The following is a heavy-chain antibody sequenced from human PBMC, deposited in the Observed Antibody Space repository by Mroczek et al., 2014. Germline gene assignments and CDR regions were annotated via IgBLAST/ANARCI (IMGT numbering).Heavy chain of an antibody. J-gene: IGHJ5*02. V-gene: IGHV3-21*01. CDR2: ISSSSSYI. CDR3: ARDNERELANWFDP. Sequence: ESGEAWSSLGGSLRLSCAASGFTFSSYSMNWVRQAPGKGLEWVSSISSSSSYIYYADSVKGRFTISRDNAKNSLYLQMNSLRAEDTAVYYCARDNERELANWFDPWGQGTLVTVSS. CDR1: GFTFSSYS. D-gene: IGHD1-26*01.